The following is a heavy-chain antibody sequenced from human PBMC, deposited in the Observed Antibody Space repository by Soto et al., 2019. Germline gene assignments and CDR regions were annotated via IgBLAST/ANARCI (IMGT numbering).Heavy chain of an antibody. Sequence: GGSLRLSCAASGFTVSSNYMSWVRQAPGKGLEWVSVIYSGGSTYYADSVKGRFTISRDNSKNTLYLQMNSLRAEDMAVYYCAREPGDYGYFDYWGQGTLVTVSS. CDR2: IYSGGST. CDR1: GFTVSSNY. J-gene: IGHJ4*02. V-gene: IGHV3-66*01. D-gene: IGHD4-17*01. CDR3: AREPGDYGYFDY.